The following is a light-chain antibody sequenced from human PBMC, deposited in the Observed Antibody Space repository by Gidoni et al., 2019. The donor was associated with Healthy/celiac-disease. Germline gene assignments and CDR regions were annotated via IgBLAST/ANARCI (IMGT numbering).Light chain of an antibody. V-gene: IGKV1-33*01. CDR2: DAS. CDR1: QDISNY. Sequence: IQMTQSPSSLSASVGDRVTITCQASQDISNYLNWYQQKPGKAPKLPIYDASNLETGVPSRFSGSGSGTDFTFTISSLQPEDIATYYCQQYDNLALTFGGGTKVEIK. CDR3: QQYDNLALT. J-gene: IGKJ4*01.